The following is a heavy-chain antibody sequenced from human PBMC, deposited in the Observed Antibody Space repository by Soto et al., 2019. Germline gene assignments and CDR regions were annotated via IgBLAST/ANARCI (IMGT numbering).Heavy chain of an antibody. CDR2: ISGSGGST. Sequence: SLRLSCAASGFTFSSYAMSWVRQAPGKGLEWVSAISGSGGSTYYADSVKGRFTISRDNSKNTLYLQMNSLRAEDTAVYYCAKDLSQNYYDSSGYDYWGQGTLVTVSS. D-gene: IGHD3-22*01. V-gene: IGHV3-23*01. J-gene: IGHJ4*02. CDR3: AKDLSQNYYDSSGYDY. CDR1: GFTFSSYA.